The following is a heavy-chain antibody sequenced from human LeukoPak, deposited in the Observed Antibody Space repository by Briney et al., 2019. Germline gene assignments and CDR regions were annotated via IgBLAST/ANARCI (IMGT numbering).Heavy chain of an antibody. V-gene: IGHV1-18*01. CDR1: GYTFTSYG. J-gene: IGHJ4*02. Sequence: ASVKVSCKASGYTFTSYGISWVRQAPGQGLEWMGWISAYNGNTNYAQKLQGRVTMTTDTSTSTAYMELRNLRSDDTAVYYCARVGRRLKYYYDSSGIGYFDYWGQGTLVTVSS. CDR2: ISAYNGNT. D-gene: IGHD3-22*01. CDR3: ARVGRRLKYYYDSSGIGYFDY.